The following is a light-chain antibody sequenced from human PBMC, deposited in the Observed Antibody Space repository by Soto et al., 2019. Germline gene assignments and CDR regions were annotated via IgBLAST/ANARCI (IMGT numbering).Light chain of an antibody. V-gene: IGLV2-14*01. CDR3: SSYRSSRIGF. CDR2: DVS. Sequence: QSVLTQPASVSGSPGQSITISCTGTSREVGGYNYVSWYQQNPGKAPKLMIYDVSNRPSGVSNRFSGSKSGNTAALAISGLKAEDEAEYYCSSYRSSRIGFFGTGTKVTVL. J-gene: IGLJ1*01. CDR1: SREVGGYNY.